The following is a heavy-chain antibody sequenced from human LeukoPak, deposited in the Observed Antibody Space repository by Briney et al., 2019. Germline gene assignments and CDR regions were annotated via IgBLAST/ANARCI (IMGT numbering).Heavy chain of an antibody. CDR1: GGSFSGYY. D-gene: IGHD3-9*01. Sequence: SETLSLTCAVYGGSFSGYYWSWIRQPPGKGLEWIGEINHSGSTNHNPSLKSRVTISVDTSRNQFSLKLSSVTAADTAVYYCARLKFRSGILTGYYSYYFDYWGQGTLVTVSS. CDR2: INHSGST. J-gene: IGHJ4*02. CDR3: ARLKFRSGILTGYYSYYFDY. V-gene: IGHV4-34*01.